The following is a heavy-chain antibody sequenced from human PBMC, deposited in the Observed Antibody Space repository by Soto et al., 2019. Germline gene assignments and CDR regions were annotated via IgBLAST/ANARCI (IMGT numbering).Heavy chain of an antibody. CDR1: GFTFSSYS. CDR3: ARGPPADAFDI. CDR2: ISSSSSYI. Sequence: SLRLSWAASGFTFSSYSRNWVRQAPGKGLEWVSSISSSSSYIYYADSVKGRFTISRDNAKNSLYLQMNSLRAEDTAVYYCARGPPADAFDIWGQGTMVTVSS. J-gene: IGHJ3*02. V-gene: IGHV3-21*01.